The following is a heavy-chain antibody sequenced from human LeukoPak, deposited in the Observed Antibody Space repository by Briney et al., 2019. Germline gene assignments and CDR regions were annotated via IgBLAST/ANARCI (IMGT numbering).Heavy chain of an antibody. CDR2: ISTYDSNT. D-gene: IGHD1-26*01. CDR1: GYTFTNYD. J-gene: IGHJ4*02. V-gene: IGHV1-18*01. CDR3: ARGGGEPGDY. Sequence: GASVKVSCKASGYTFTNYDITWVRQAPGKGLEWMGWISTYDSNTNYAQKLQDKFTMTTDTSTSTAYMELRNLRSDETTVYYCARGGGEPGDYWGQGTLVTVSS.